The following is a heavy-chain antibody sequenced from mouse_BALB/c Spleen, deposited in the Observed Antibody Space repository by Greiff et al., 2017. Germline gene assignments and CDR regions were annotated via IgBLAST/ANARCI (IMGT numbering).Heavy chain of an antibody. J-gene: IGHJ4*01. CDR3: ARDRDYVYSYAMDY. Sequence: EVHLVESGGGLVKPGGSLKLSCAASGFTFSDYYMYWVRQTPEKRLEWVATISDGGSYTYYPDSVKGRFTISRDNAKNNLYLQMSSLKSEDTAMYYCARDRDYVYSYAMDYWGQGTSVTVSS. D-gene: IGHD2-2*01. CDR2: ISDGGSYT. V-gene: IGHV5-4*02. CDR1: GFTFSDYY.